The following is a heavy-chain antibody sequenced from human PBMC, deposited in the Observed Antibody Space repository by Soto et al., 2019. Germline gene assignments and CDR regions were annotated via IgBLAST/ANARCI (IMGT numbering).Heavy chain of an antibody. D-gene: IGHD1-26*01. J-gene: IGHJ5*02. V-gene: IGHV1-18*01. CDR3: ARVVPGAEAWFGP. Sequence: ASVKVSCKTSGYTFSNYGITWVRQAPGQALEWLGWISLYSDGTNYAQKFQGRVSMTTDTSTTTAYMELRSLRSDDTAVYYCARVVPGAEAWFGPWGQGTLVTVSS. CDR1: GYTFSNYG. CDR2: ISLYSDGT.